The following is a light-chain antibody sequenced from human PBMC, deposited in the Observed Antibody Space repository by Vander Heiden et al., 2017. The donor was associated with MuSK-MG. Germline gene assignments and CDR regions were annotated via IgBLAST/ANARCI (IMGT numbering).Light chain of an antibody. CDR1: QRVSSSY. CDR3: QQYGSSRIT. CDR2: STS. V-gene: IGKV3-20*01. Sequence: EIVLTQSPGTLSLSPGERATLSCRASQRVSSSYLAWYQQKPGQAPRLLIYSTSSRATGIPDRFSGSGSGTDFTLTINRLEPEDFAVYYCQQYGSSRITFGQGTRLEIK. J-gene: IGKJ5*01.